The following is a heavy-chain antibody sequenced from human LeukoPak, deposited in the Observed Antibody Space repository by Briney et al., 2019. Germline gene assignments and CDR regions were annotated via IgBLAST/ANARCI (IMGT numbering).Heavy chain of an antibody. Sequence: GGSLRPSCAASGFTFSSYAMSWVRQAPGKGLEWVSAISGSGGSTYYADSVKGRFTISRDNSKSTLYLQMNSLRAEDTAVYYCAKQNYYDSSGYYYLSDYFDYWGQGTLVTVSS. CDR1: GFTFSSYA. V-gene: IGHV3-23*01. CDR3: AKQNYYDSSGYYYLSDYFDY. J-gene: IGHJ4*02. D-gene: IGHD3-22*01. CDR2: ISGSGGST.